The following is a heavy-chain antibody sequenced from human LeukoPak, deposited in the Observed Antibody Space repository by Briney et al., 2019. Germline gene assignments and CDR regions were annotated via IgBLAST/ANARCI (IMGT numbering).Heavy chain of an antibody. D-gene: IGHD3-9*01. CDR3: ARDSSYYDILTGHYYYYGMDV. Sequence: PSETLSLTCTVSGGSISSDYWSWIRQPPGKGLEWFGYIYYSGSTNYNPSLKSRVTLSVDTSKNQFSLKLSSVTAADTAVYYCARDSSYYDILTGHYYYYGMDVWGKGTTVTVSS. CDR2: IYYSGST. CDR1: GGSISSDY. V-gene: IGHV4-59*01. J-gene: IGHJ6*04.